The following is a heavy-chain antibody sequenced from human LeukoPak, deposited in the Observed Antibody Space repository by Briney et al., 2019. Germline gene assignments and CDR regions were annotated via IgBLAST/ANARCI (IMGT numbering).Heavy chain of an antibody. CDR2: INGDGSST. Sequence: GGSLRLSCAASGFTFSTYWMHWVRQAPGKGLVWVSRINGDGSSTTYADSVKGRFTISRDNAMNTLSLQMNSLRDEDTAVYYCARDRRDGYNYFPYWGQGTLVTVSS. D-gene: IGHD5-24*01. CDR3: ARDRRDGYNYFPY. V-gene: IGHV3-74*01. CDR1: GFTFSTYW. J-gene: IGHJ4*02.